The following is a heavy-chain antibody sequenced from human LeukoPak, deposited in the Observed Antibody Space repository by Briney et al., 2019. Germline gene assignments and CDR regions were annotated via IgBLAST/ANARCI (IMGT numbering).Heavy chain of an antibody. D-gene: IGHD6-19*01. CDR3: ARVSTPGTSGWYFGY. Sequence: GGSLRLSCAASGFTFSSYGMNWVRQAPGKGLEWVSYISTSSNRIDYADSVKGRFTMSRDNAKNLLYLQMNSLSDEDTAMYYCARVSTPGTSGWYFGYWGQGTLVTVSS. CDR2: ISTSSNRI. CDR1: GFTFSSYG. V-gene: IGHV3-48*02. J-gene: IGHJ4*02.